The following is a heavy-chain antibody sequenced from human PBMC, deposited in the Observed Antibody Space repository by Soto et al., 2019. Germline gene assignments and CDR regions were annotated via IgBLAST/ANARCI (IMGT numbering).Heavy chain of an antibody. CDR2: IYWNDDK. CDR1: GFSLSTSGVG. J-gene: IGHJ6*02. D-gene: IGHD3-16*01. V-gene: IGHV2-5*01. Sequence: SGPTLVNPTQTLTLTCTFSGFSLSTSGVGVGWIRQPPGKALEWLALIYWNDDKRYSPSLKSRLTITKDTSKNQVVLTMTNMDPVDTATYYCAHSPLAARTYGDYYYGMDVWGQGTTVTVSS. CDR3: AHSPLAARTYGDYYYGMDV.